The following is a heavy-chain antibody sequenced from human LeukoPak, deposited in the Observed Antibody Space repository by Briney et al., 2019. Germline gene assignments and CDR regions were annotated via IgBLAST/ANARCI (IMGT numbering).Heavy chain of an antibody. Sequence: GGSLRLSCAASGFTFSNYAMSWVRQTPGKGLEWVSSITSSGCETHYADSVKGRFTISRDNSKDTLYLQMSSVRVDDTAVYYCARDRGRYYDSRGFYWGYYFDSWGQGILVTVST. J-gene: IGHJ4*02. CDR1: GFTFSNYA. D-gene: IGHD3-22*01. CDR3: ARDRGRYYDSRGFYWGYYFDS. V-gene: IGHV3-23*01. CDR2: ITSSGCET.